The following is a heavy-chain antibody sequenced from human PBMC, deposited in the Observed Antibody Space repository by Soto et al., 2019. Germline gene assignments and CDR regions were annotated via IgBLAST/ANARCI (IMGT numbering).Heavy chain of an antibody. J-gene: IGHJ6*02. Sequence: QVQLVQSGAEVKKPGSSVKVSCKASGGTFSSYAISWVRQAPGQGLEWMGGIIPIFGTANYAQKFQGRVTITADESTSPAYKELSSLRSEDTAVYYCARPPEGYSSSPYYYYYGMDVWGQGTTVTVSS. CDR1: GGTFSSYA. CDR3: ARPPEGYSSSPYYYYYGMDV. V-gene: IGHV1-69*12. CDR2: IIPIFGTA. D-gene: IGHD6-6*01.